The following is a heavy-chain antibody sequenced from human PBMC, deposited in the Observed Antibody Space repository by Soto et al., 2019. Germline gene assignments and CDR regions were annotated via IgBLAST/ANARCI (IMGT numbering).Heavy chain of an antibody. CDR1: GFTFSSYA. CDR2: VRGNGDPP. D-gene: IGHD5-12*01. V-gene: IGHV3-64D*06. J-gene: IGHJ4*02. CDR3: VKSRGGNNFDFFD. Sequence: GGSLRLSCSASGFTFSSYAMHWVRQAPGKRLEYVSGVRGNGDPPFYADSVKGRFTISRDNSKNTLYLQMSSLSADDTAVYYCVKSRGGNNFDFFDWGQGALVTVSS.